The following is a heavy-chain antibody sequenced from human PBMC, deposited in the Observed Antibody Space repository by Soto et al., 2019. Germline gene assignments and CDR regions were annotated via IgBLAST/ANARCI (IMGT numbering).Heavy chain of an antibody. D-gene: IGHD3-10*02. V-gene: IGHV4-4*02. J-gene: IGHJ6*02. CDR3: ASVRGGYYYAMDV. CDR1: GGSISSSNW. Sequence: SETLSLTCAVSGGSISSSNWWSRVRQPPGKGQKWIGEIYHSGSTNYNPSLKSRVTISVDKSKNQFSLKLSSLTAADTAVYYCASVRGGYYYAMDVWGQGTTVT. CDR2: IYHSGST.